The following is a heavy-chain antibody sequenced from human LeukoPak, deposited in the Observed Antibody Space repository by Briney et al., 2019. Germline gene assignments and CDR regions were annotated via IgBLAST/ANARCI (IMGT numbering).Heavy chain of an antibody. CDR3: AKVGYDILTGYTYYFDY. J-gene: IGHJ4*02. CDR2: VSGSGDRT. D-gene: IGHD3-9*01. CDR1: GFTFSSYA. Sequence: GGSLRLSCAASGFTFSSYAMSWVRQVPGKGLEWVSSVSGSGDRTYYAESVKGRFTISRDNSKNTLYLQMNSLRAEDTAVYYCAKVGYDILTGYTYYFDYWGQGTLVTVSS. V-gene: IGHV3-23*01.